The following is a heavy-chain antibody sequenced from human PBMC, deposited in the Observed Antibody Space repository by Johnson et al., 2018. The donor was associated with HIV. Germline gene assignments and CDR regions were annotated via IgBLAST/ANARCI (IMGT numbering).Heavy chain of an antibody. CDR1: GFTFSTYA. V-gene: IGHV3-48*01. J-gene: IGHJ3*02. CDR2: ISSSCSTI. D-gene: IGHD4-17*01. CDR3: ARELEFGDLRKNDAFDI. Sequence: MQLVESGGGLVQPGGSLRLSCAASGFTFSTYAIHWVRQAPGQGLEWLSYISSSCSTIYSADSVKGRFTISRDNSKNTLYLQMNSLRAEDTAVYYCARELEFGDLRKNDAFDIWGQGTMVTVSS.